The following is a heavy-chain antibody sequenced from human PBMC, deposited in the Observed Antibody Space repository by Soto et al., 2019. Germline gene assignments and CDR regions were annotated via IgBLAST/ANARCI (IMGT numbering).Heavy chain of an antibody. J-gene: IGHJ4*02. CDR1: GFTFSSYG. CDR3: AKDSRSTMVRGVVDY. D-gene: IGHD3-10*01. CDR2: IWYDGSNK. V-gene: IGHV3-33*06. Sequence: QVRLVESGGGVVQPGRSLRLSCEASGFTFSSYGMHWVRQAPGKGLEWVAVIWYDGSNKYYADSVKGRFTISRDNSKNTLHLQMNSLRAEVMAVYYCAKDSRSTMVRGVVDYWGQGTLVTVSS.